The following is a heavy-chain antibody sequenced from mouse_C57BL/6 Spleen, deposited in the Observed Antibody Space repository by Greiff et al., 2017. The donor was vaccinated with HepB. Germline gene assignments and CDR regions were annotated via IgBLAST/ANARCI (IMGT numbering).Heavy chain of an antibody. D-gene: IGHD2-4*01. J-gene: IGHJ1*03. CDR2: ISYDGSN. CDR3: ARAGTPYDYDAWYFDV. V-gene: IGHV3-6*01. CDR1: GYSITSGYY. Sequence: EVKLQESGPGLVKPSQSLSLTCSVTGYSITSGYYWNWIRQFPGNKLEWMGYISYDGSNNYNPSLKNRISITRDTSKNQFFLKLNSVTTEDTATYYCARAGTPYDYDAWYFDVWGTGTTVTVSS.